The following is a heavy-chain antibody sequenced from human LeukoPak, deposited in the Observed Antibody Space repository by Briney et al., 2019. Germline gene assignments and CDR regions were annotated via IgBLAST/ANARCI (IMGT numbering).Heavy chain of an antibody. CDR1: GFTSDDYG. CDR3: ARQQWLAYDAFDI. V-gene: IGHV3-9*02. Sequence: PGGSLRLSCAASGFTSDDYGMHWVRQAPGKGLEWVSGISWNSGSRAYADSVKGRFTISRDNAKNSLYLQMNSLRAEDTAVYYCARQQWLAYDAFDIWGQGTMVTVSS. D-gene: IGHD6-19*01. CDR2: ISWNSGSR. J-gene: IGHJ3*02.